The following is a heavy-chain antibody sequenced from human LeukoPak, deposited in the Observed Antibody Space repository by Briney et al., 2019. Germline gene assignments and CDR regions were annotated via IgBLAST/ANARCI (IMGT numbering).Heavy chain of an antibody. Sequence: GGSLRLSCVASGFTFSYAAMNWVRQAPGKGLQWVSLISASCGNTYYADSVKGRFTISRDNSKNTLYLQMNSLRADDTAVYYCAKDIQCAYWGRGTLVVVSS. CDR2: ISASCGNT. J-gene: IGHJ4*02. CDR3: AKDIQCAY. D-gene: IGHD5/OR15-5a*01. CDR1: GFTFSYAA. V-gene: IGHV3-23*01.